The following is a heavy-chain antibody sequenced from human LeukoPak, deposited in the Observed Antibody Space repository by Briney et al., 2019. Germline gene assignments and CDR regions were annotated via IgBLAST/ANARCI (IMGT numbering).Heavy chain of an antibody. V-gene: IGHV3-7*03. CDR3: AKDRASSWWYFDL. D-gene: IGHD5-18*01. CDR1: GFTFSDYW. J-gene: IGHJ2*01. Sequence: GGSLRLSCVASGFTFSDYWMSWVRQAPGKGLEWVANIKYDGIDKQYVDSIKGRFTISRDNAKNTLYLQMDSLRVDDTAVYYCAKDRASSWWYFDLWGRGTLVTVSS. CDR2: IKYDGIDK.